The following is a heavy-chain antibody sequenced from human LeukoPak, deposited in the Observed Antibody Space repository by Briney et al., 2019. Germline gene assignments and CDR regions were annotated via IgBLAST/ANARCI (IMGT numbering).Heavy chain of an antibody. CDR2: IYYSGNT. D-gene: IGHD6-13*01. Sequence: SETLSLTCTVSGGSISDYYWSWIRQPPGKGLEWIGYIYYSGNTDYNPALKSRVTISVDTSKNQFSLKLSSVTAADTAVYYCARGLGAAAGPHDAFDIWGQGTMVTVSS. CDR3: ARGLGAAAGPHDAFDI. CDR1: GGSISDYY. V-gene: IGHV4-59*12. J-gene: IGHJ3*02.